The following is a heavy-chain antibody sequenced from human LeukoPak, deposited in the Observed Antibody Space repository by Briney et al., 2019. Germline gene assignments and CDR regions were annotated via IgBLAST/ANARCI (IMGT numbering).Heavy chain of an antibody. CDR2: ISYDGSNK. CDR1: GFTFSNYG. V-gene: IGHV3-30*18. D-gene: IGHD2-15*01. CDR3: AKDSSVCSGGSCDAFDI. J-gene: IGHJ3*02. Sequence: GGSLRLSCAASGFTFSNYGMHWVRRAPGKGLEWVAVISYDGSNKYYADSVKGRFTISRDNSKNTLYLQMNSLRAEDTAVCYCAKDSSVCSGGSCDAFDIWGQGTMVTVSS.